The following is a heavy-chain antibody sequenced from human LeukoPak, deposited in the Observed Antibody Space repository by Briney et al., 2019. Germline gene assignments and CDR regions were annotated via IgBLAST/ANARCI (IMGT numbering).Heavy chain of an antibody. J-gene: IGHJ5*02. CDR2: ISYDGRNK. CDR3: ARDRGIAVAGTKHTAGWFDP. V-gene: IGHV3-30*04. Sequence: GGSLRLSCAASGFTFSSYAMPWVRQAPGTGLEWVAVISYDGRNKYYADSVKGRFTISRDNSKNTLYLQMNRLRAEDTAVYYCARDRGIAVAGTKHTAGWFDPWGQGTLVTVSS. CDR1: GFTFSSYA. D-gene: IGHD6-19*01.